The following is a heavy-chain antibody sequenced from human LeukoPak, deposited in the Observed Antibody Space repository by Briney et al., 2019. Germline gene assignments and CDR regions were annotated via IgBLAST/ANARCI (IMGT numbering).Heavy chain of an antibody. CDR2: ISSGSTI. D-gene: IGHD3-22*01. V-gene: IGHV3-11*01. J-gene: IGHJ4*02. CDR3: ARDTYYYDSSGYCDY. Sequence: GGSLRLSCAASGFTFSDYYMSWIRQAPGKGLEWVSYISSGSTIYYADSVKGRFTISRDNAKNSLYLQMNSLRAEDTAVYYCARDTYYYDSSGYCDYWGQGTLVTVSS. CDR1: GFTFSDYY.